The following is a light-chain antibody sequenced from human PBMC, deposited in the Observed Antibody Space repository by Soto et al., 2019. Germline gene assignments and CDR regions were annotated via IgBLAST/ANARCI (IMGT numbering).Light chain of an antibody. V-gene: IGKV1-39*01. CDR2: AAS. Sequence: DIQMTQSPSSLSASVGDRVTITCRASQSISSYLSWYQQQPGKAPKYLIYAASSLQGGVPSRFSGSGSGTDFSLTISSLQPEDFATYYCQQSNSIPFTFGPGTIVDIK. CDR3: QQSNSIPFT. CDR1: QSISSY. J-gene: IGKJ3*01.